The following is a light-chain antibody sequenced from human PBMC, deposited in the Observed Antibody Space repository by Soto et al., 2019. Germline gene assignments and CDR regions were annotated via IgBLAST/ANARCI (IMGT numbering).Light chain of an antibody. J-gene: IGKJ5*01. V-gene: IGKV3D-20*01. Sequence: EIVLAQSPATLSLSPGDRATLSCGASQSVSRSYLAWYQQKPGLAPRLIIYDASTRATGIPDRFSGSGSGTDFTLTISGLQSEDFAVYYCQQYNDRPPITFGQGTRLEI. CDR1: QSVSRSY. CDR3: QQYNDRPPIT. CDR2: DAS.